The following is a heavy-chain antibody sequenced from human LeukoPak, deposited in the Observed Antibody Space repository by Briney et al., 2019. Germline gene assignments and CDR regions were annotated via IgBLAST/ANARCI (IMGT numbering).Heavy chain of an antibody. J-gene: IGHJ4*02. CDR1: GGSFSGYY. CDR3: ARGGAWVDYGDYLRFYFDY. D-gene: IGHD4-17*01. CDR2: INHSGST. Sequence: PSETLSLTCAVYGGSFSGYYWSWIRQPPGKGLEWIGEINHSGSTNYNPSLKSRVTISVDTSKNQFSLKLSSVTAADTAVYYCARGGAWVDYGDYLRFYFDYWGQGTLVTVSS. V-gene: IGHV4-34*01.